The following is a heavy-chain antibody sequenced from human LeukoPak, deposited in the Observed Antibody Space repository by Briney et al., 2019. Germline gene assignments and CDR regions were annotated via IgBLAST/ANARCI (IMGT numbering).Heavy chain of an antibody. CDR1: GGSISSSSYY. J-gene: IGHJ5*02. CDR3: AGQLARAIVVVPAAIGWFDP. Sequence: SETLSLTCTVSGGSISSSSYYWGWIRQPPGKGLEWIGSIYYSGSTYYNPSLKSRVTISVDTSKNQFSLKLSSVTAADTAVYYCAGQLARAIVVVPAAIGWFDPWGQGTLVTVSS. CDR2: IYYSGST. V-gene: IGHV4-39*01. D-gene: IGHD2-2*02.